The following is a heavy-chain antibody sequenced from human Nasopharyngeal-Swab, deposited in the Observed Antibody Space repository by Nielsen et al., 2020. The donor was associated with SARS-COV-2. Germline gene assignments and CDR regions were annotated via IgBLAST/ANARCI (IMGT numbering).Heavy chain of an antibody. Sequence: GESLKISCAASGFTFSDYYMSWIRQAPGKGLEWGSYISSSGRTIYYADSVKGRFTISRDNAKNSLYLQMNSLRAEDTAVYYCARSFEGSSGYYYDYFDYWGQGTLVTVSS. V-gene: IGHV3-11*04. CDR1: GFTFSDYY. CDR2: ISSSGRTI. J-gene: IGHJ4*02. D-gene: IGHD3-22*01. CDR3: ARSFEGSSGYYYDYFDY.